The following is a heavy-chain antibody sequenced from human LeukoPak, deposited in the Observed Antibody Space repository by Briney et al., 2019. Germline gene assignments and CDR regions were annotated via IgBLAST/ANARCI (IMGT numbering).Heavy chain of an antibody. CDR2: IQYDGSNE. Sequence: GGSLRLSCAASGFTFRRCGMHWVRQAPGKGLEWVTFIQYDGSNEYYADSVKGRFTISRDNSKNTLYLQMSSLGVEDTAVYYCAKDERKPVTTTVTTLGNLDYRGQGTLVTVSS. V-gene: IGHV3-30*02. J-gene: IGHJ4*01. D-gene: IGHD4-17*01. CDR1: GFTFRRCG. CDR3: AKDERKPVTTTVTTLGNLDY.